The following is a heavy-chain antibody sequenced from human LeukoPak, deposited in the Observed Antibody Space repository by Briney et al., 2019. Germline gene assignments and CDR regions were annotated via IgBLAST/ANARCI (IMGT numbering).Heavy chain of an antibody. Sequence: GTLRLSCVASGFTFSSYVMSWVRQAPGKGLEWVSAITVSGGRTYSAGSVKGRFTISRDNSKNTLYLQMNSLRAEDTAVYYCAKGRLVVTSLVYWGQGTLVTVSS. CDR1: GFTFSSYV. J-gene: IGHJ4*02. CDR3: AKGRLVVTSLVY. V-gene: IGHV3-23*01. D-gene: IGHD4-23*01. CDR2: ITVSGGRT.